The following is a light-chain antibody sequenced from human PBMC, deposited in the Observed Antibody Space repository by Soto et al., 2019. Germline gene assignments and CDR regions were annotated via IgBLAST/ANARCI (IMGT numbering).Light chain of an antibody. V-gene: IGLV2-23*01. CDR1: SSDIGTYNL. J-gene: IGLJ2*01. CDR2: EGT. Sequence: QSALTQPASASGSPGQSIIISCTGTSSDIGTYNLVSWYQQHPGKAPKLMIYEGTRRPSGVSHRFSGSTSDNTASLTISGGHQEDDADYYCCAYEASRNYLLFGGGTKLTVL. CDR3: CAYEASRNYLL.